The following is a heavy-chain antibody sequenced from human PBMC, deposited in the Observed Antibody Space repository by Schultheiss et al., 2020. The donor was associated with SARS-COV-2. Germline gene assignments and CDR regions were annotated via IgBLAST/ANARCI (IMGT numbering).Heavy chain of an antibody. CDR2: ISYDGSNK. Sequence: GGSLRLSCAASGFTFSSYVMHWVRQAPGKGLEWVAVISYDGSNKYYADSVKGRFTMSRDNSKNTLYLQMNSLRAEDTAVYYCARAPNRLPGWPFDLWGRGTLVTVSS. V-gene: IGHV3-30-3*01. J-gene: IGHJ2*01. D-gene: IGHD2-15*01. CDR1: GFTFSSYV. CDR3: ARAPNRLPGWPFDL.